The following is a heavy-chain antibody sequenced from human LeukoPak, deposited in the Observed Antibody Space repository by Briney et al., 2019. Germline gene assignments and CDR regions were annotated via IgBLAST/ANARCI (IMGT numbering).Heavy chain of an antibody. V-gene: IGHV3-23*01. J-gene: IGHJ4*02. CDR3: AKECSPSSSPPFDY. D-gene: IGHD6-6*01. CDR1: GFTFRNYA. Sequence: PGGSLRLSCAASGFTFRNYAMSWVRQAPGKGLEWVSAISGASERTYYADSVKGRFTISRDNSKNTLYLQMNSLRAEDTAVYYCAKECSPSSSPPFDYWGQGTLVTVSS. CDR2: ISGASERT.